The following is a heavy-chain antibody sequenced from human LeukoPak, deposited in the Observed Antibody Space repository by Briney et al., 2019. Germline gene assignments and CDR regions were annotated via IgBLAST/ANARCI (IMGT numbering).Heavy chain of an antibody. Sequence: GGSLRLSCAATGFTFSSYGMNWVRQAPGKGLEWVSSISSSSSYIYYADSVKGRFTISRDNAKNSLYLQMNSLRAEDTAVYYCASLVGASPNWFDPWGQGTLVTVSS. V-gene: IGHV3-21*01. J-gene: IGHJ5*02. CDR1: GFTFSSYG. D-gene: IGHD1-26*01. CDR2: ISSSSSYI. CDR3: ASLVGASPNWFDP.